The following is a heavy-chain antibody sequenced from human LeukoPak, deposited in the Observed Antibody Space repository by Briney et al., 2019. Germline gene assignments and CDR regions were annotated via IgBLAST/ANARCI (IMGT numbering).Heavy chain of an antibody. CDR1: GFTFSSYA. V-gene: IGHV3-23*01. J-gene: IGHJ4*02. CDR3: AKWHRDYSSPFYLDFDY. CDR2: ISGSGGST. Sequence: GGSLRLSCAASGFTFSSYAMSWVRQAPGKGLEWVSAISGSGGSTYYADSVKGRFTISRDNSKNTLYLQMNSLRAEDTAVYYCAKWHRDYSSPFYLDFDYWGQGTLVTVSS. D-gene: IGHD6-6*01.